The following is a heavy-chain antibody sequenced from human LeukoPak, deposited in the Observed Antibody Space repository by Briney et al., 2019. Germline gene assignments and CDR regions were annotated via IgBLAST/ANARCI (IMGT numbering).Heavy chain of an antibody. CDR2: INHSGST. CDR1: GGSFSGYY. V-gene: IGHV4-34*01. CDR3: ARHDYFDY. J-gene: IGHJ4*02. Sequence: PSETLSLTCAVYGGSFSGYYWSWIRKPPGKGLEWIGEINHSGSTNYNPSLKSRVTISVDTSKNQFSLKLSSVTAADTAVYYCARHDYFDYWGQGTLVTVSS.